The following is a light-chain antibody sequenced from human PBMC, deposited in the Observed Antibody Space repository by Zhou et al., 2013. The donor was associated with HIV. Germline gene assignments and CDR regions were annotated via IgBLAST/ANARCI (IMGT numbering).Light chain of an antibody. CDR1: QTIRDNH. CDR3: QRYSTSVLT. J-gene: IGKJ3*01. V-gene: IGKV3-20*01. CDR2: GAS. Sequence: ELVLTQSPGTLSLSPGDRATLSCRASQTIRDNHLAWYQQKPGQSPRLLFYGASIRAPGIPDRFSGSGSGTDFTLTIKYLEPEDVAVYFCQRYSTSVLTFGPGTKWKS.